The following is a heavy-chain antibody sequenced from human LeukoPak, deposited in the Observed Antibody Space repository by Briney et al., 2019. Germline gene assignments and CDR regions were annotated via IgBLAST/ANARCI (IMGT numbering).Heavy chain of an antibody. CDR1: GYTFSNYG. J-gene: IGHJ4*02. Sequence: GASVKVSCKASGYTFSNYGISWVRQAPGQGLEWMGWISAYNGNTNYAQKFQGRVTITADKSTSTAYMELSSLRSKDTAVYYCARAETGTLDYWGQGTLVTVSS. V-gene: IGHV1-18*01. CDR2: ISAYNGNT. D-gene: IGHD1-7*01. CDR3: ARAETGTLDY.